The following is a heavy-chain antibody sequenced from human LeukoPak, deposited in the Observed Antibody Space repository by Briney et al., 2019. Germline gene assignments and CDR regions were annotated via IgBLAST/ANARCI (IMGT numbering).Heavy chain of an antibody. Sequence: GSLRLSCAASGFTFSSYSMNWVRQAPGEGLEWVSSISSSSSYIYYADSVKGRFTISRDNAKNSLYLQMNSLRAEDTAVYYCARDGHDFWSESGMDVWGQGTTVTVSS. CDR1: GFTFSSYS. D-gene: IGHD3-3*01. CDR3: ARDGHDFWSESGMDV. V-gene: IGHV3-21*01. CDR2: ISSSSSYI. J-gene: IGHJ6*02.